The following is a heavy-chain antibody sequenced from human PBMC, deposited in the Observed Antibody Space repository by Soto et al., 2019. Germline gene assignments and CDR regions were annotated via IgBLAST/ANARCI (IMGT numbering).Heavy chain of an antibody. Sequence: QVQLVQSGAEVKKPGSSVKVSCKASGGTFSSYAITWVRQAPGQGLEWMGGIIPIFGTANYAQKFQGRVTIPAAASTSTAYMELSSLRSEDTAVYYCARDRGPSSGYYPYWFDPWGQGTLVTVSS. J-gene: IGHJ5*02. CDR2: IIPIFGTA. V-gene: IGHV1-69*12. CDR1: GGTFSSYA. D-gene: IGHD3-22*01. CDR3: ARDRGPSSGYYPYWFDP.